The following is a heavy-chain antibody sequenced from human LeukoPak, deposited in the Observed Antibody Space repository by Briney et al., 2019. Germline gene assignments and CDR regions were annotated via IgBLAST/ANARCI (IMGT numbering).Heavy chain of an antibody. CDR1: GFTFNNYA. CDR3: ARNQDSSWYYYYMDV. Sequence: PGGSLRLSCAASGFTFNNYAMSWVRQAPGKGLEWVSTLTGSGGSTYSADSVKGRLTISRDNSKNTLYLQMNSLRADDTALYYCARNQDSSWYYYYMDVWGKGTTVTVSS. CDR2: LTGSGGST. D-gene: IGHD6-13*01. V-gene: IGHV3-23*01. J-gene: IGHJ6*03.